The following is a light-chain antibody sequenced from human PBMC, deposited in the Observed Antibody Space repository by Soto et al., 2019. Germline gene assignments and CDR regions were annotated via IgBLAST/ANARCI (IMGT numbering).Light chain of an antibody. Sequence: DIGMTQSPATLSVSPGEKDTLSCRASQSVSDNLAWYQQKRGQAPRLLIYGASIRATGIPARFSGSGSGTEFTLTISSLQSEDFAVYYCQHYNSWPPLFGPGTKVDIK. CDR2: GAS. J-gene: IGKJ3*01. V-gene: IGKV3-15*01. CDR3: QHYNSWPPL. CDR1: QSVSDN.